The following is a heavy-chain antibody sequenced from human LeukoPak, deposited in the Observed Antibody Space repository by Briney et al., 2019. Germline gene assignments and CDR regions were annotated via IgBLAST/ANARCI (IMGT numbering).Heavy chain of an antibody. V-gene: IGHV4-39*01. J-gene: IGHJ3*02. CDR1: GVSISSSSYY. CDR3: ARFVTASAAFDI. CDR2: IYYSGNA. D-gene: IGHD3-16*01. Sequence: SETLSLTCTVSGVSISSSSYYWGWVRQPPGKGLEWIGSIYYSGNAYHNPSLKSRVTISVDTSKNQFSLKLSSVTVADTAVYYCARFVTASAAFDIWGQGTMVTVPS.